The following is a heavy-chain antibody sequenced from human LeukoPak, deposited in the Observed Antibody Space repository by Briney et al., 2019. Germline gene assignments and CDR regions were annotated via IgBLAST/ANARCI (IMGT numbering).Heavy chain of an antibody. V-gene: IGHV4-59*01. Sequence: SETLSLTCTVSGGSISSYYWSWIRQPPGKGLEWIGYIYYSGSTNYNPSLKSRVTISVDTSKNQFSLRLSSVTAADTAVYYCARDRIGYFDYWGQGILVTVSS. CDR1: GGSISSYY. CDR2: IYYSGST. J-gene: IGHJ4*02. CDR3: ARDRIGYFDY. D-gene: IGHD2/OR15-2a*01.